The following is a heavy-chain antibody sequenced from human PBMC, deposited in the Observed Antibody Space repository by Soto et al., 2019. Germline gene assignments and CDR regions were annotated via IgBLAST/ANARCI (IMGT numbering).Heavy chain of an antibody. CDR3: ARDDGEMATTIDYYYYYGMDV. V-gene: IGHV1-69*13. Sequence: ASVKVSCKASGGTFSSCAISWVRQAPGQGLEWMGGIIPIFGTANYAQKFQGRVTITADESTSTAYMELSSLRSEDTAVYYCARDDGEMATTIDYYYYYGMDVWGQGTKVTVSS. J-gene: IGHJ6*02. CDR2: IIPIFGTA. CDR1: GGTFSSCA. D-gene: IGHD5-12*01.